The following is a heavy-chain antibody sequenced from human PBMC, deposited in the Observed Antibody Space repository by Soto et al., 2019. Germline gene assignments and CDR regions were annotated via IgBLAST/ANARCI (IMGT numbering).Heavy chain of an antibody. CDR1: GFSLSTSGVG. CDR3: ALSSLFRRSGWVTPPLPFDY. J-gene: IGHJ4*02. D-gene: IGHD6-19*01. V-gene: IGHV2-5*02. Sequence: ESGPTLVNPTQTLTLTCTFSGFSLSTSGVGVAWIRQPPGKALEWLALIYWDDDKRYSPSLKSRLTITKDTSKNQVVLTMTNMNPVDTATYYCALSSLFRRSGWVTPPLPFDYWGQGTLVTVSS. CDR2: IYWDDDK.